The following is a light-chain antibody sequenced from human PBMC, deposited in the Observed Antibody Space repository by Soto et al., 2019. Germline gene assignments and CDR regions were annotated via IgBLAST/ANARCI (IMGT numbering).Light chain of an antibody. CDR1: SSDVGGYNY. CDR3: SSYSASNNFYFV. Sequence: QTVVTQPPSASGAPGQSVTISCTGTSSDVGGYNYVSWYQQYPGRAPKLMIYEVTKRPSGVPVRVSGSKSGNTASLTVSGLQAEDEADYYCSSYSASNNFYFVFGGGTKLTVL. V-gene: IGLV2-8*01. J-gene: IGLJ3*02. CDR2: EVT.